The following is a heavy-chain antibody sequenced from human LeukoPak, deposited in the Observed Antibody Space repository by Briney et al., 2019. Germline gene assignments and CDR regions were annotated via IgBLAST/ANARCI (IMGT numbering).Heavy chain of an antibody. D-gene: IGHD1-26*01. V-gene: IGHV4-34*01. CDR2: INHSGST. Sequence: PSETLSLTCAVYGGSFSGYYWSWIRQPPGKGLEWIGEINHSGSTNYNPSLKSRVTISVDTSKNQFSLKLSSVTAADTAVYYCAGDPELPPAFDIWGQGTMVTVSS. J-gene: IGHJ3*02. CDR3: AGDPELPPAFDI. CDR1: GGSFSGYY.